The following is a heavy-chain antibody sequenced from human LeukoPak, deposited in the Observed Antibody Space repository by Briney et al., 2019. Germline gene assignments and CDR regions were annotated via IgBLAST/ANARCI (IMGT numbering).Heavy chain of an antibody. CDR1: GFTFSSYW. CDR3: ASCARYSSSFYYYMDV. CDR2: INSDGSST. D-gene: IGHD6-6*01. Sequence: GGSLRLSCAASGFTFSSYWMHWVRQAPGKGLVWVSRINSDGSSTSYADSVKGRFTISRDNAKNTLYPQLNSLRAEDTAVYYCASCARYSSSFYYYMDVWGKGTTVTVSS. J-gene: IGHJ6*03. V-gene: IGHV3-74*01.